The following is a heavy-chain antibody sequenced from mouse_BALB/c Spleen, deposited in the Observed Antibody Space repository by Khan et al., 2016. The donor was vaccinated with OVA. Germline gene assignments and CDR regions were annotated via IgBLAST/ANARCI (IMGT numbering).Heavy chain of an antibody. D-gene: IGHD1-2*01. J-gene: IGHJ3*01. CDR3: ARRNYFSYTFAY. V-gene: IGHV1-77*01. CDR2: ISPGSGDT. Sequence: QVQLQQSGAELARPGASVKLSCKASGYTFTDYYINWVKQRTGQGLKWIGEISPGSGDTYYNEKFKGKATLTADKSSTTAYLQLSSLTSEASAVYFCARRNYFSYTFAYWSQGTLVTVSA. CDR1: GYTFTDYY.